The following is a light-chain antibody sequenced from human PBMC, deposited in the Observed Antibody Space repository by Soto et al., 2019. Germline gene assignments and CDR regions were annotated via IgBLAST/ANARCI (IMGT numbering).Light chain of an antibody. CDR2: DAS. J-gene: IGKJ4*01. CDR3: QQAHRFPVS. V-gene: IGKV1-12*01. CDR1: QGVLTW. Sequence: DSLMTQSPSFVSASVGDRVNITCRASQGVLTWLAWYQQKPGKAPRLLIRDASTLQSRVPSRFSGSGSGTYFTLTISSLQPEDFATYYCQQAHRFPVSFGGGTKVEIK.